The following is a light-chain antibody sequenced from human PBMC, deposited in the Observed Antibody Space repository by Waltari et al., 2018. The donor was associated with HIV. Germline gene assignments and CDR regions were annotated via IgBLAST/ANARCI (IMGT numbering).Light chain of an antibody. Sequence: EIVMTQSPATLSVSPGERVTLSCRASQKVITNLAWCQQKPGQAPSLLIYGASTRASCIPARFTGGGSGSDFTLTINSLQSEDCGLYYCQQYNGWPRTFGQGTKV. CDR3: QQYNGWPRT. CDR2: GAS. CDR1: QKVITN. V-gene: IGKV3-15*01. J-gene: IGKJ1*01.